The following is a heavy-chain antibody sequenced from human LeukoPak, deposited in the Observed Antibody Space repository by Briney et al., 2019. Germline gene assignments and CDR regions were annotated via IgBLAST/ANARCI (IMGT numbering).Heavy chain of an antibody. Sequence: GRSLRLSCAASGFTFSSYAMHWVRQAPGKGLEWVAVISYDGSNKYYADSVKGRFTISRDNSKNTLYLQMNSLRAEDTAVYYCAKGYRTTGGFDSSDHNWFDPWGQGTLVTVSS. CDR1: GFTFSSYA. J-gene: IGHJ5*02. CDR3: AKGYRTTGGFDSSDHNWFDP. D-gene: IGHD3-22*01. CDR2: ISYDGSNK. V-gene: IGHV3-30-3*01.